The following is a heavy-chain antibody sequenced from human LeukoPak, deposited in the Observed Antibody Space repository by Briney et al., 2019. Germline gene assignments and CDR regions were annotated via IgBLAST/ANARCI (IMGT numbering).Heavy chain of an antibody. V-gene: IGHV4-30-4*01. J-gene: IGHJ3*01. Sequence: KPSQTLSLTCNVSGASIGSGDYYWSWIRQPPGKGLEWIGYIYYSGSTYYNPPLKSRATISVDTSKNQFSLKLNSVTAADTAVYYCARDSTWVQPNAFDVWSPGTMVTVSS. CDR1: GASIGSGDYY. CDR3: ARDSTWVQPNAFDV. CDR2: IYYSGST. D-gene: IGHD1-1*01.